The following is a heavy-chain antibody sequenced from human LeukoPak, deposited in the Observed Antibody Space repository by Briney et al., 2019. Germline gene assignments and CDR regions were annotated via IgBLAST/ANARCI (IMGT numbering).Heavy chain of an antibody. CDR1: GFTFSSFG. CDR2: ISSSGSHI. Sequence: GGSLRLSCVASGFTFSSFGMNWVRQAPGKGLEWVSSISSSGSHIYYADSVKGRITISRDNAKSSQYLQMNSLRAEDTAVYYCARGVGYFDWLLSYWGQGALVTVSS. V-gene: IGHV3-21*01. CDR3: ARGVGYFDWLLSY. J-gene: IGHJ4*02. D-gene: IGHD3-9*01.